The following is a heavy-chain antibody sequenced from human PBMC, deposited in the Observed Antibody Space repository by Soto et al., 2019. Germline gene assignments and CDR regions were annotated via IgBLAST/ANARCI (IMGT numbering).Heavy chain of an antibody. CDR2: MNPNSGNT. CDR1: GYTFTSYD. J-gene: IGHJ4*02. D-gene: IGHD3-3*01. Sequence: ASVKVSCKASGYTFTSYDINWVRQATGQGLEWMGWMNPNSGNTGYAQKLQGRVTMTTDTSTSTAYMELRSLRSDDTAVYYCARASRFLEWLPYYFDYWGQGTLVTVSS. V-gene: IGHV1-8*01. CDR3: ARASRFLEWLPYYFDY.